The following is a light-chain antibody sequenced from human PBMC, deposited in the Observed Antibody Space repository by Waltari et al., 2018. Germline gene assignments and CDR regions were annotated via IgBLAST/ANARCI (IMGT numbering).Light chain of an antibody. CDR2: DDS. Sequence: SYVLTQAPSVSVAPGQTARITCGGNDIGSKIVNWYQQQPGQAPVLALYDDSDRPSGSPGRFYGSTSGNTATLTVSGVEVGDEGDYFCQVCDTSGDPLVVFGGGTKLTVL. V-gene: IGLV3-21*02. CDR3: QVCDTSGDPLVV. J-gene: IGLJ2*01. CDR1: DIGSKI.